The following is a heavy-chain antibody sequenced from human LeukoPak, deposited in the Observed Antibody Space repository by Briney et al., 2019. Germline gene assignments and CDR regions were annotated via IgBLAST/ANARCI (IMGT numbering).Heavy chain of an antibody. Sequence: ASVKVSCKASGGTFNSYAISWVRQAPGQGLEWMGIINSSGGSTTYAQKFQGRVSMTRDTSTSTVYMELRSLRSEDTAVYYCARERLVELSLDYWGQGTLVTVSS. J-gene: IGHJ4*02. CDR1: GGTFNSYA. V-gene: IGHV1-46*02. CDR3: ARERLVELSLDY. CDR2: INSSGGST. D-gene: IGHD3-16*02.